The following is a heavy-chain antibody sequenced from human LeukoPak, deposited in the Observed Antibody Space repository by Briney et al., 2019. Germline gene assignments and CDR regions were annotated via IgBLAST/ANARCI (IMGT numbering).Heavy chain of an antibody. J-gene: IGHJ4*02. CDR2: INPNSGGT. Sequence: ASVKVSCKASGYTFTGYYMHWVRQAPGQGLEWMGWINPNSGGTNYAQEFQGRVTMTRDTSISTAYMELSRLRSDDTAVYYCARAYQLRFLEWLLVYWGQGTLVTVSS. CDR1: GYTFTGYY. CDR3: ARAYQLRFLEWLLVY. D-gene: IGHD3-3*01. V-gene: IGHV1-2*02.